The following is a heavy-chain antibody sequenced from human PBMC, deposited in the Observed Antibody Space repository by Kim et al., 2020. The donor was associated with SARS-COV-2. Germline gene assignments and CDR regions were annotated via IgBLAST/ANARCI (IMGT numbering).Heavy chain of an antibody. CDR1: GFTFSNYG. CDR3: ARDRRTVGASRTYIYFDY. Sequence: GGSLRLSCAASGFTFSNYGMHWVRQAPGKGLEWVAVLWYDGSNKYYVDSVKGRFTISRDNSKNTVYLQMNSLRVEDTAVYYCARDRRTVGASRTYIYFDYWGQGTLVTVSS. CDR2: LWYDGSNK. D-gene: IGHD1-26*01. V-gene: IGHV3-33*01. J-gene: IGHJ4*02.